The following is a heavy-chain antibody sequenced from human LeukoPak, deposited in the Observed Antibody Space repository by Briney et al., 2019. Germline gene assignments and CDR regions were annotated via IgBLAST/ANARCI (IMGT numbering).Heavy chain of an antibody. J-gene: IGHJ6*02. Sequence: GGSLRLSCAASGFTFSNAWMSWVRQAPGKGLEWVGRIKSKTDGGTTDYAAPVKGRFTISRDDSKNTLYLQMNSLKTEDTAAYYCTTVGYCSGGSCYWDYYYGMDVWGQGTTVTVSS. CDR3: TTVGYCSGGSCYWDYYYGMDV. V-gene: IGHV3-15*01. CDR1: GFTFSNAW. D-gene: IGHD2-15*01. CDR2: IKSKTDGGTT.